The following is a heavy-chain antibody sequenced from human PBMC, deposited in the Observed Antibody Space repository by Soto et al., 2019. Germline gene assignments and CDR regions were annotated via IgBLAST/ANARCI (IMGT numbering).Heavy chain of an antibody. D-gene: IGHD6-13*01. V-gene: IGHV6-1*01. CDR1: GDSVASSRAT. J-gene: IGHJ4*02. CDR2: TYYRSKWKN. Sequence: SQTLSLTCVISGDSVASSRATWNWVRQSPSRGLEWLGRTYYRSKWKNDYALSVNSRITINPDTSKNQLSLQLSSVTPDDTAIYYCVRGVDSSFDYWGQGTLVTVSS. CDR3: VRGVDSSFDY.